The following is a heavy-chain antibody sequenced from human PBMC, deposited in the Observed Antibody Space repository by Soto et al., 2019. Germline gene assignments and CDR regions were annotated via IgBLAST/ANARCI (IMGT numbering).Heavy chain of an antibody. V-gene: IGHV5-10-1*01. Sequence: AESVTISCNVSGNRFNSYGIRWALQMPGKGLAWLGTLYHRDSYTNYSPSFQGHVTISADKSISTAYLQWSSLKASDTAMYYCASFIGYCSSTSCYPPPGNYYYYGMDVWGQGTTVTVSS. CDR2: LYHRDSYT. D-gene: IGHD2-2*01. CDR1: GNRFNSYG. J-gene: IGHJ6*01. CDR3: ASFIGYCSSTSCYPPPGNYYYYGMDV.